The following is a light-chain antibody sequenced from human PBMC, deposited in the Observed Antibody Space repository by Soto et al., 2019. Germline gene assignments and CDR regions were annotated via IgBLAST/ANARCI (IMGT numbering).Light chain of an antibody. J-gene: IGKJ5*01. CDR3: QQYNNWPPIN. V-gene: IGKV3-15*01. CDR1: QSISDN. CDR2: GAS. Sequence: EIVMTQSPATLSLSPVEISKLYFISLQSISDNLALYRPKPGQAPRLVIFGASTVATGISARFNGSGSGTEFTLTIKRLQSEDFAVYYCQQYNNWPPINCGHGTRREN.